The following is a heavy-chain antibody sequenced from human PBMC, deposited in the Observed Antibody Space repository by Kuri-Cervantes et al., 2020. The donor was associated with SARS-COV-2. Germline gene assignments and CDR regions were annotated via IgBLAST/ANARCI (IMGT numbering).Heavy chain of an antibody. CDR1: GFTFSSYS. J-gene: IGHJ6*02. V-gene: IGHV3-9*01. CDR2: ISWNGGSI. D-gene: IGHD5-24*01. CDR3: AKDAGDGYSFGDYFHGMDA. Sequence: GGSLRLSCAASGFTFSSYSMNWVRQVPGQGLEWVSRISWNGGSIGYAVSVKGRFTISRDNAKNSLYLQMNSLRDEDTALYFCAKDAGDGYSFGDYFHGMDAWGRGTTVTVSS.